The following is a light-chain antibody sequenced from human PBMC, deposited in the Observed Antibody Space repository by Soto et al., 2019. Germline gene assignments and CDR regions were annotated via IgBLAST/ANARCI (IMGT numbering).Light chain of an antibody. V-gene: IGLV2-14*01. CDR2: DVS. Sequence: QSVLTQSDSVSGSPGQSITISCTGTSSEVGGYNYVSWYQQHPGKAPKLIIYDVSNRPSGVSTRFSGSKSGNTASLTISGLQAEDEADYSCSSYTSTNSWVFGGGTKVTVL. CDR3: SSYTSTNSWV. CDR1: SSEVGGYNY. J-gene: IGLJ3*02.